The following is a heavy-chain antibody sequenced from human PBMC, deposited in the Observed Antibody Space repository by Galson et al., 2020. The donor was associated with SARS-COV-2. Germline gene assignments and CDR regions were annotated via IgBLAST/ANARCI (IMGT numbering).Heavy chain of an antibody. CDR1: GFTVSSNF. CDR2: IYSGGST. Sequence: GGSLRLSCAASGFTVSSNFMSWVRQAPGKGLEWVSVIYSGGSTFYSDSAKGRFTISRDNSKNTLYLQMNSLRAEDTAVYYCAREGYSNYAFDYWGQGTLVTVSS. J-gene: IGHJ4*02. V-gene: IGHV3-53*01. CDR3: AREGYSNYAFDY. D-gene: IGHD4-4*01.